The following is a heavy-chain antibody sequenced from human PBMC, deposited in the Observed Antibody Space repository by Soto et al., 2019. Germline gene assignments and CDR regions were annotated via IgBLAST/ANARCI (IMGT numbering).Heavy chain of an antibody. CDR2: IIPIFGTV. D-gene: IGHD5-12*01. Sequence: QVQLVQSGAEVKKPGSSVKVSCKASGGTFSNYPISWVRQAPGQGLEWMGGIIPIFGTVNYAQKLQGRVTITADESTSTAYMELSSLRSEDTAVYYCARGNHRWLQLWYFDLWGRGTLVTFSS. CDR3: ARGNHRWLQLWYFDL. J-gene: IGHJ2*01. CDR1: GGTFSNYP. V-gene: IGHV1-69*12.